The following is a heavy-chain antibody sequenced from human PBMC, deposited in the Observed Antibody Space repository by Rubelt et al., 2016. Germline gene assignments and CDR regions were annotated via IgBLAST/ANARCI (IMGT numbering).Heavy chain of an antibody. CDR3: AREFSGEPNWFES. V-gene: IGHV3-7*01. Sequence: GGGLVQPGGSLRLSCAASGFTFGTYWMTWVRQPPGKGLEWVTNIRQDGNEKHYVDSVKGRFTVSRDNAKNSLYLQMNSLRDDDTAVYYCAREFSGEPNWFESWGQGTLVTVSS. CDR1: GFTFGTYW. J-gene: IGHJ5*01. D-gene: IGHD1-14*01. CDR2: IRQDGNEK.